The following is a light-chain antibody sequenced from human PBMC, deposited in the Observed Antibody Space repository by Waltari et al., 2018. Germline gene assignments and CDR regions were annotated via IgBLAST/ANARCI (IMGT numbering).Light chain of an antibody. CDR2: WAA. V-gene: IGKV4-1*01. J-gene: IGKJ4*01. CDR1: QSLLYSSNNKNY. CDR3: QQFFAKPLT. Sequence: DIVMTQSPDSLAVSLGERATINCKSSQSLLYSSNNKNYLAWYQQKPGQPPKLLISWAATRASGVPARFSGSGSATDFTLTISTLQAEDVAVYYCQQFFAKPLTSGGGTKVEIK.